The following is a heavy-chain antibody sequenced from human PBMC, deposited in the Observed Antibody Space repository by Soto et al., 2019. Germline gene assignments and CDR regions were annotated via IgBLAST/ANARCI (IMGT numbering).Heavy chain of an antibody. V-gene: IGHV3-23*01. J-gene: IGHJ4*02. D-gene: IGHD3-3*01. Sequence: GGSLRLSCAASGLTSSSYAMSWVRQAPGKGLEWVSGISVSGGNTYYADSVKGRFTISRDNSKNTLYLQMNNLRAEDTAVYYCADGGEWSFNFVYWGQGTLVTVSS. CDR2: ISVSGGNT. CDR3: ADGGEWSFNFVY. CDR1: GLTSSSYA.